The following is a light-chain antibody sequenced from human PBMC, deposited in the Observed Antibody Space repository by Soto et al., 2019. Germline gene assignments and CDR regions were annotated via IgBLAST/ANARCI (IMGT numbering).Light chain of an antibody. J-gene: IGLJ2*01. CDR2: EVD. CDR3: SSYTSSSTTDVV. CDR1: SSDVGGYNY. Sequence: QSALTQPASVSGSPGQSITISCTGTSSDVGGYNYVSWYQHHPGKAPKLMIYEVDTRPSGVSNRFSGSKSGNTASLTISGLQAEDEADYYCSSYTSSSTTDVVFGGGTKLTVL. V-gene: IGLV2-14*01.